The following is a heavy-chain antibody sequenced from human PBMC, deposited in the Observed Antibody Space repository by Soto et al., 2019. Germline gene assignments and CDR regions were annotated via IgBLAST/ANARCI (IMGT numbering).Heavy chain of an antibody. CDR1: GGSFSGYY. J-gene: IGHJ4*02. CDR2: INHSGST. Sequence: QVQLQQWGAGLLKPSETLSLTCAVYGGSFSGYYWSWIRQPPGKGLEWIGEINHSGSTNYNPSLRSRVTISVDTSKNQSSLKLSSVTATDTAVYYCARGRLSYSSSPFDYWGQGTLVTVSS. D-gene: IGHD6-6*01. CDR3: ARGRLSYSSSPFDY. V-gene: IGHV4-34*01.